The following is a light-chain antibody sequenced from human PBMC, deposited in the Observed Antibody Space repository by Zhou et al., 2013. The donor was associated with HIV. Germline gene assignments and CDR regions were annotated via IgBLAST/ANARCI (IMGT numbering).Light chain of an antibody. Sequence: EIVLTQSPGTLYLSPGERATLSCRASESVITSQLGWYQQKPGQAPRLLIYGASTRASGIPVRFSGSGSGTDFTLTISRLEPEDFAVYYCQQYGSSPRTFGPGTKVEIQ. CDR2: GAS. J-gene: IGKJ1*01. V-gene: IGKV3-20*01. CDR3: QQYGSSPRT. CDR1: ESVITSQ.